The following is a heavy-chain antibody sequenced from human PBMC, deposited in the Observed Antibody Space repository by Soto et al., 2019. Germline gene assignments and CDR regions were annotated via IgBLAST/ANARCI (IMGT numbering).Heavy chain of an antibody. Sequence: PGGSLRLSCAASGFTFSSYGMHWVRQAPGKGLEWVAVISYDGSNKYYADSVKGRFTISRDNSKNTLYLQMNSLRAEDTAVYYCAKTPDYDFWSGPEGMRSGMDVWGQGTTVTVSS. CDR1: GFTFSSYG. CDR3: AKTPDYDFWSGPEGMRSGMDV. J-gene: IGHJ6*02. D-gene: IGHD3-3*01. V-gene: IGHV3-30*18. CDR2: ISYDGSNK.